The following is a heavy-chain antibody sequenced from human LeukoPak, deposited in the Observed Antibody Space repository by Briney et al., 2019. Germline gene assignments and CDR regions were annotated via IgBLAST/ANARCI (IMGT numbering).Heavy chain of an antibody. Sequence: SETLSLTCAVSGGSISSGGYSWSWIRQPPGKGLEWIGYIYHSGSTYYNPSLKSRVTISVDRSKNQFSLKLSSVTAADTAVYYCARVVAAAATVGLLDYWGQGTLVTVSS. V-gene: IGHV4-30-2*01. CDR3: ARVVAAAATVGLLDY. D-gene: IGHD6-13*01. J-gene: IGHJ4*02. CDR1: GGSISSGGYS. CDR2: IYHSGST.